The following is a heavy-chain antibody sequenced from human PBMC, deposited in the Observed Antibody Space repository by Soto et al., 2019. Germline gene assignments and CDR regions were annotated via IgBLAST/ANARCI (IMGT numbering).Heavy chain of an antibody. J-gene: IGHJ6*02. CDR3: ARFSHYYDSSFGMDV. D-gene: IGHD3-22*01. CDR2: ITAYNGNT. Sequence: ASVKVSCTASGYSFTTYGISWVRQAPGQGLEWVGWITAYNGNTNYAQNLQGRLTMTTDTSTSTAYMELRSLRSDDTALYYCARFSHYYDSSFGMDVWGQGTTVTVSS. V-gene: IGHV1-18*01. CDR1: GYSFTTYG.